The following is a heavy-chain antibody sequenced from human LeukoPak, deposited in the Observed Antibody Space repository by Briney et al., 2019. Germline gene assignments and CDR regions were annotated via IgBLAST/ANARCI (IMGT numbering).Heavy chain of an antibody. CDR1: GFTFSSYA. J-gene: IGHJ6*02. Sequence: VQPGGSLRLSCAASGFTFSSYAMSWVRQAPGKGLEWVSAISGSGGSTYYADSVKGRFTISRDNSKNTLYLQMNSLRAEDTAVYYCAEFESGSAFYYYYGMDVWGQGTTVTVSS. CDR3: AEFESGSAFYYYYGMDV. CDR2: ISGSGGST. D-gene: IGHD5-12*01. V-gene: IGHV3-23*01.